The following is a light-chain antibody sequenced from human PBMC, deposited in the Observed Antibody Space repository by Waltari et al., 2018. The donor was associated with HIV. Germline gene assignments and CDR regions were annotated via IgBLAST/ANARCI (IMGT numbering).Light chain of an antibody. J-gene: IGKJ2*01. CDR1: QGISRW. CDR2: AAS. Sequence: DPQMTQSPSSLSASVGDRVTITCRASQGISRWLAWYQQKPEKAPNSLIYAASSLQSVVPSRFSGSGSGTDFTLTISSLQPEDFATYFCLQYNTYPYTFGQGTKLEIK. V-gene: IGKV1D-16*01. CDR3: LQYNTYPYT.